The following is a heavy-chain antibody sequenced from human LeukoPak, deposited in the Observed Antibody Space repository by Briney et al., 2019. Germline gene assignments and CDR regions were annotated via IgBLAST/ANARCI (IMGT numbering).Heavy chain of an antibody. Sequence: ASVKVSCKASGYTFTKYYIHWVRQAPGQGLEWMGLINPGGDNTNYAQNFQGRVTMTRDTSSTTVYMELTRLRSDDTAVYYCARPLGSLKEYWWFDPWGQGTLVTVSS. V-gene: IGHV1-46*01. CDR3: ARPLGSLKEYWWFDP. D-gene: IGHD2/OR15-2a*01. CDR2: INPGGDNT. CDR1: GYTFTKYY. J-gene: IGHJ5*02.